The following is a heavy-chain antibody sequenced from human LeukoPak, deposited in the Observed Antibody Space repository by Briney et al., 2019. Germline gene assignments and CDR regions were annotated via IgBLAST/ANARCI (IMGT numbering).Heavy chain of an antibody. CDR3: TRDRIAAPFYFYYYMDV. D-gene: IGHD6-13*01. CDR1: GGAISSGTYY. V-gene: IGHV4-61*02. CDR2: ISSSGTT. J-gene: IGHJ6*03. Sequence: SETLSLTCTVSGGAISSGTYYWSWIRQPAGKRLEWIGRISSSGTTNYNPSLKSRVSISLDTSKNQFSLRLNSVTAADTAVYYCTRDRIAAPFYFYYYMDVWGKGTTVTVSS.